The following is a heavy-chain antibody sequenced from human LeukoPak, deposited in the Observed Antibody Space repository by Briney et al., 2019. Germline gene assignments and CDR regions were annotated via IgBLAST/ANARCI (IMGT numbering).Heavy chain of an antibody. V-gene: IGHV6-1*01. CDR2: TYYRSKLYN. CDR3: ARGFSSYDFWSGYYPEFDY. D-gene: IGHD3-3*01. J-gene: IGHJ4*02. Sequence: SQTLSLTCALSGDSLSSNSAAWNWLRQSPSRGLEWLGRTYYRSKLYNDYAVSVKSRITINPDTSKNQFSLQLNSVTPEDTAVYYCARGFSSYDFWSGYYPEFDYWGQGTLVTVSS. CDR1: GDSLSSNSAA.